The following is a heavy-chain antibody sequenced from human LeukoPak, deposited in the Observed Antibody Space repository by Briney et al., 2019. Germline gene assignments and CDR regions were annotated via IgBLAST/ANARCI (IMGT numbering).Heavy chain of an antibody. CDR1: GGSISSGGYY. V-gene: IGHV4-31*03. J-gene: IGHJ5*02. D-gene: IGHD6-6*01. Sequence: SETLSLTCTVSGGSISSGGYYWSWIRQHPGKGLEWIGYIYYSGSTYYNPSLKSRVTISVDTSKNQFSLKLSSETAADTAVYYCARYSSSLRFDPWGQGTLVTVSS. CDR3: ARYSSSLRFDP. CDR2: IYYSGST.